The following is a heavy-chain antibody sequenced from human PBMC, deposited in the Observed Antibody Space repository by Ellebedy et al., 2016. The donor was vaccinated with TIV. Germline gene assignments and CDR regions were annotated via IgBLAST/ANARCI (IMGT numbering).Heavy chain of an antibody. CDR1: GFSLSSSG. J-gene: IGHJ4*02. Sequence: GGSLRLSCAASGFSLSSSGMHWVRQAPGKGLEWVGRIRSATDGGTTDYAAPVKGRFTISRDDSKNTLYLQINSLKPEDTAVYYCTTDTMIVVVWGQGTRVTVSS. V-gene: IGHV3-15*01. CDR2: IRSATDGGTT. D-gene: IGHD3-22*01. CDR3: TTDTMIVVV.